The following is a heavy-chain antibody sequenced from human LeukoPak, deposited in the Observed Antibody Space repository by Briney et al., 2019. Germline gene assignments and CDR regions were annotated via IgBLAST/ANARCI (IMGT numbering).Heavy chain of an antibody. CDR3: ASWSGSYPYYFDY. CDR2: IYYSGST. J-gene: IGHJ4*02. CDR1: GGSISSYY. Sequence: SETLSLTCTVSGGSISSYYWSWIRQPPGKGLEWIGYIYYSGSTNYNPSLKSRVPISVDTSKNQFSLKLSSVTAADTAVYYCASWSGSYPYYFDYWGQGTLVTVSS. V-gene: IGHV4-59*08. D-gene: IGHD1-26*01.